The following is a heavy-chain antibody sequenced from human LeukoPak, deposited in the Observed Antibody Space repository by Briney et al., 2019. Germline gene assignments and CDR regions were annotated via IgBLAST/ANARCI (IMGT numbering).Heavy chain of an antibody. CDR1: GFTFSSYV. CDR2: ISGSVGNT. Sequence: GRSLRLSCVAAGFTFSSYVMRWVRQAPGKGLEWVSGISGSVGNTDYADSVRGRFTISRDNSKNTLYLQMNSLRVEDTAVYFCAKDAGRHIDYWGQGPLVTVSS. CDR3: AKDAGRHIDY. V-gene: IGHV3-23*01. J-gene: IGHJ4*02. D-gene: IGHD3-10*02.